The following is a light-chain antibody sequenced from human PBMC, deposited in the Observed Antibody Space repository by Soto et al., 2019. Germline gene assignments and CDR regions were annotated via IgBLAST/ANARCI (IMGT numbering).Light chain of an antibody. V-gene: IGKV3-20*01. CDR3: QQSCSSPLYT. CDR1: QSVSSSY. Sequence: EIVLTQSPGTLSLSPGERATLSCRASQSVSSSYLAWYQQTPGQAPRPHIYGASSRATGIPDRCTDSGSGTDFTLTISRLEPEDFAVYYCQQSCSSPLYTFGQGTKLEIK. CDR2: GAS. J-gene: IGKJ2*01.